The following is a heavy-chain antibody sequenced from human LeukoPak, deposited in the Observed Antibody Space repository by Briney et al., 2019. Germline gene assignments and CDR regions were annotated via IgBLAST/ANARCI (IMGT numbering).Heavy chain of an antibody. V-gene: IGHV3-7*01. J-gene: IGHJ4*02. CDR2: IRQDGGET. D-gene: IGHD1-1*01. CDR3: ARDSKSGSHDY. CDR1: GLTFSRDW. Sequence: GGSLRLSCEASGLTFSRDWMGWVRQAPGKGLKWVANIRQDGGETYYGDSVKGRFIISRDNAKNSLYLQMNSLRAEDTAVYYCARDSKSGSHDYWGQGTLVTVSS.